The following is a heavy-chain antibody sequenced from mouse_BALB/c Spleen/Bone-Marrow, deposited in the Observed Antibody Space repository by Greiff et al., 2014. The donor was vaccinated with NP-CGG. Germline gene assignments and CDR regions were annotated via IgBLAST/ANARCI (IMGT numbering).Heavy chain of an antibody. CDR2: ISSGGNYT. V-gene: IGHV5-9-4*01. CDR1: GFTFSSYD. CDR3: VRAYGSSYAMDY. D-gene: IGHD1-1*01. Sequence: EVKLVESGGGLVKPGGSLKLSCAASGFTFSSYDMSWVRQSPEKRLEWVAEISSGGNYTYYPDTVTGRFTISRDNAKNILYLEMSSLRSDDTAMYYCVRAYGSSYAMDYWGQGTSVTVSS. J-gene: IGHJ4*01.